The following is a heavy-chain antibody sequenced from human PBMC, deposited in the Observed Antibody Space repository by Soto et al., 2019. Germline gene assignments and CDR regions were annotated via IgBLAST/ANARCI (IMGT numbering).Heavy chain of an antibody. V-gene: IGHV3-49*03. D-gene: IGHD3-3*01. CDR1: GFTFGDYA. J-gene: IGHJ5*02. CDR3: TREERVTIFGVVIISRLDNWFDP. Sequence: GGSLRLSCTASGFTFGDYAMSWFRQAPGKGLEWVGFIRSKAYGGTTEYAASVKGRFTISRDDSKSIAYLQMNSLKTEDTAVYYCTREERVTIFGVVIISRLDNWFDPSGQGTLVTVSS. CDR2: IRSKAYGGTT.